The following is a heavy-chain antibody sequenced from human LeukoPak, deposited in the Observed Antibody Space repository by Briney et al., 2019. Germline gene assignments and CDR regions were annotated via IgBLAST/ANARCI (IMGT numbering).Heavy chain of an antibody. CDR1: GFTFSSYA. CDR3: AKSRDYVWGSYRYYFDY. Sequence: TGGSLRLSCAASGFTFSSYAMSWVRQAPGKGLEWVSAISGSGGSTYYADSVKGRFTISRDNSKNTLYLQMNSLRAEDTAVYYCAKSRDYVWGSYRYYFDYWGQGTLVTVSS. D-gene: IGHD3-16*02. J-gene: IGHJ4*02. CDR2: ISGSGGST. V-gene: IGHV3-23*01.